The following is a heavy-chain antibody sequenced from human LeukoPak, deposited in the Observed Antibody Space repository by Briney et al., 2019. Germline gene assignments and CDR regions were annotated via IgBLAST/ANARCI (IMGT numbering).Heavy chain of an antibody. CDR2: ISGTGGST. CDR1: GFTFSSYA. D-gene: IGHD6-19*01. J-gene: IGHJ4*02. V-gene: IGHV3-23*01. CDR3: AIDRYSSGWYTFDY. Sequence: GGSLRLSCAASGFTFSSYAMSWVRQAPGKGLEWVSGISGTGGSTYYADSVKGRLTISRDNAKNSLDLQMNSLRAEDTAVYYCAIDRYSSGWYTFDYWGQGTLVTVSS.